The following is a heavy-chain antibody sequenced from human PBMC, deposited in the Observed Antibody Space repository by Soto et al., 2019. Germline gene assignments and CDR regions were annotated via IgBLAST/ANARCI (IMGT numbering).Heavy chain of an antibody. J-gene: IGHJ6*03. CDR2: IWYDGSNK. CDR3: ARDPGDPTPYYMDV. V-gene: IGHV3-33*01. Sequence: QVQLVESGGGVVQPGRSLRLSCAASGFTFSSYGMHWVRQAPGKGLEWVAVIWYDGSNKYYVDSVKGRFTISRDNSKNTLYLQMNSLRAEDTAVYYCARDPGDPTPYYMDVWGKGTTVTVSS. CDR1: GFTFSSYG.